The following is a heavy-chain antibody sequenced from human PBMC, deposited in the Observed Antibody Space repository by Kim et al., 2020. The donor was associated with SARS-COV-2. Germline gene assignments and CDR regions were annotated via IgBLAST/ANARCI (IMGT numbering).Heavy chain of an antibody. D-gene: IGHD3-9*01. CDR1: GGSISSYY. CDR3: ARLRYYDILTGSGAAFDI. Sequence: SETLSLTCTVSGGSISSYYWSWSRQPPGKGLEWIGYIYYSGSTNYNPSLKSRVIISVDATKNQFSLKLSSVTAADTAVYYCARLRYYDILTGSGAAFDI. CDR2: IYYSGST. J-gene: IGHJ3*02. V-gene: IGHV4-59*13.